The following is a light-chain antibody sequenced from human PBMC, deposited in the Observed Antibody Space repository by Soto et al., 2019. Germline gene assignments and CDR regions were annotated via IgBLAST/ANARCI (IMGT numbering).Light chain of an antibody. CDR3: AAWDDSLSGHV. Sequence: QSVLTQPHSASRSPGQPVTIYCSGSSSKIGTISVHWFQQLPGTAPKILISSTIRRPSGVPDRFSGSKSGTSASLAISGLQSVDEADYYYAAWDDSLSGHVFGTGTKVTVL. J-gene: IGLJ1*01. CDR2: STI. V-gene: IGLV1-44*01. CDR1: SSKIGTIS.